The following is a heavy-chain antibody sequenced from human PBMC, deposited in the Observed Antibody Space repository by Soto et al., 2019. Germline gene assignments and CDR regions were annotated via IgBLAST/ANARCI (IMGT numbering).Heavy chain of an antibody. V-gene: IGHV1-2*02. Sequence: ASVKVSCKASGYTFTGYYMHWVRQAPGQGLEWMGWINPNSGGTNYAQKFQGRVTMTRDTSISTAYMELSRLRSDDTAVYYCARGSRFLVRGGAFDIWGQGTMVTVSS. D-gene: IGHD3-10*01. CDR1: GYTFTGYY. J-gene: IGHJ3*02. CDR3: ARGSRFLVRGGAFDI. CDR2: INPNSGGT.